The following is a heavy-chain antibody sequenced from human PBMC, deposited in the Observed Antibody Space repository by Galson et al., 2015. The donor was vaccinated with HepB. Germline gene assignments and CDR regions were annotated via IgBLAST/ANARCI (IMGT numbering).Heavy chain of an antibody. J-gene: IGHJ4*02. CDR2: ISYDGSNK. CDR1: GFTFSSYA. CDR3: ARGRRGVIITRVDY. Sequence: SLRLSCAASGFTFSSYAMHWVRQAPGKGLEWVAVISYDGSNKYYADSVKGRFTISRDNSKNTLYLQMNSLRAEDTAVYYCARGRRGVIITRVDYWGQGTLVTVSS. V-gene: IGHV3-30*04. D-gene: IGHD3-10*01.